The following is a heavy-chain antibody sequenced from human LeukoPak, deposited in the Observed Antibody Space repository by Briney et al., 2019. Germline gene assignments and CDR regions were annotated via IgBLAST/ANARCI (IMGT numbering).Heavy chain of an antibody. CDR3: ARDVEVCRIGACYWTTFDC. CDR2: NSGSCGST. CDR1: GFTCSNYS. D-gene: IGHD2-21*02. Sequence: PGGPLRLCCAACGFTCSNYSMTWLRQAPGRGLECVSTNSGSCGSTYYADSGRGRFTISRDTASDTVNLQMNSLRAEDTAVYYCARDVEVCRIGACYWTTFDCWGQGTLVTVSS. J-gene: IGHJ4*02. V-gene: IGHV3-23*01.